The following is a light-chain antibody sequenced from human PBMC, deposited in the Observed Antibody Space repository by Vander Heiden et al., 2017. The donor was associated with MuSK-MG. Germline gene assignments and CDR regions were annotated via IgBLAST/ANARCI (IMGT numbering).Light chain of an antibody. J-gene: IGLJ3*02. CDR2: EVS. CDR3: SSYSTSHSPVV. Sequence: QSALTQPASVSGSFGQSITISCTGTGSDVGPYNYVPWYQQHPDKAPKLMIYEVSNRPSGVSNRFSGSRSGNTASLTISGLQAEDEADYYCSSYSTSHSPVVFGGGTKLTVL. V-gene: IGLV2-14*01. CDR1: GSDVGPYNY.